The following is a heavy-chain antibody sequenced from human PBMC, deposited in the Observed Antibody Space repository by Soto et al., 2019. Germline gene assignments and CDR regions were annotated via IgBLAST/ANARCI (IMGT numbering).Heavy chain of an antibody. V-gene: IGHV4-34*01. CDR3: ARAPTYCTNGVCYRFDP. J-gene: IGHJ5*02. D-gene: IGHD2-8*01. CDR1: GGSFSGYY. CDR2: INHSGST. Sequence: PSETLSLTCAVYGGSFSGYYWSWIRQPPGKGLEWIGEINHSGSTNYNPSLKSRVTISVDTSKNQFSLKLSSVTAADTAVYYCARAPTYCTNGVCYRFDPWGQGTLVTVSS.